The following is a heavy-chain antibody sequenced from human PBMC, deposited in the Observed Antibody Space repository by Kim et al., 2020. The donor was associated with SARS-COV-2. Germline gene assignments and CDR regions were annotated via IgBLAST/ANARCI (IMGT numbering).Heavy chain of an antibody. CDR2: ISSTSNYI. V-gene: IGHV3-21*01. Sequence: GGSLRLSCSASGFTFSTSSMNWVRQAPGKGLEWVSSISSTSNYIYYIDSVKGRFTISRDNAKNSLYLQMNSLRAEDTAVYYCARETRNYYDRSVYYPYYFAYWGQGSLVTVSS. CDR1: GFTFSTSS. J-gene: IGHJ4*02. CDR3: ARETRNYYDRSVYYPYYFAY. D-gene: IGHD3-22*01.